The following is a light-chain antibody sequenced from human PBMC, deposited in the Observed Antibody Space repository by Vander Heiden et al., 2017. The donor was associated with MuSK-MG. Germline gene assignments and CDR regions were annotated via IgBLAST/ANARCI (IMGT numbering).Light chain of an antibody. CDR3: QAWDSSFVV. CDR2: QDS. Sequence: SSELTQPPSVSVSPGQTASITCSGDKLGDKYACWYQQKPGQSPVLVIYQDSKRAAGIPERFSGSNSGNTATLTISGTQAMDEDDYYCQAWDSSFVVFGGGTKLTVL. V-gene: IGLV3-1*01. J-gene: IGLJ2*01. CDR1: KLGDKY.